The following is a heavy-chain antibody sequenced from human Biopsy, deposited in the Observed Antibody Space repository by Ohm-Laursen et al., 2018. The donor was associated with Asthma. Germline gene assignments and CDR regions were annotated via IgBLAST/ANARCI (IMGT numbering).Heavy chain of an antibody. CDR1: GFVFRSHA. CDR2: VSYDGGVA. V-gene: IGHV3-30*18. Sequence: SLRLSCTASGFVFRSHAMHWVRQAPGKGLEWVAVVSYDGGVAHYADSMKGRFTISRDNAKSTLYLQMNRLGTDDTAVYYCAKRRGYSDLTDFDHWGQGTLVTVSS. D-gene: IGHD3-3*01. CDR3: AKRRGYSDLTDFDH. J-gene: IGHJ4*02.